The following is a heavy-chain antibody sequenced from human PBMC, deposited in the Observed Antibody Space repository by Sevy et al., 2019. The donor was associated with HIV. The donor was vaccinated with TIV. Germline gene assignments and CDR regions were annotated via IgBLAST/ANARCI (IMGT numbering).Heavy chain of an antibody. D-gene: IGHD2-2*01. CDR1: GFTFSSYS. CDR3: ARVDYCSSTSCYYYYYYGMDV. Sequence: GGSLRLSCAASGFTFSSYSMNWVRQAPGKGLEWVSYISSSSSTIYYAYSVKGRFTISRDNAKNSLYLQMNSLRAEDTAVYYCARVDYCSSTSCYYYYYYGMDVWGQGTTVTVSS. V-gene: IGHV3-48*01. J-gene: IGHJ6*02. CDR2: ISSSSSTI.